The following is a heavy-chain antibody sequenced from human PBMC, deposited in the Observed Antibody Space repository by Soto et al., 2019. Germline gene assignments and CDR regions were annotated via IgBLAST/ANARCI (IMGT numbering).Heavy chain of an antibody. J-gene: IGHJ3*02. CDR3: AREGEAAGDAFDI. D-gene: IGHD6-13*01. Sequence: SETLSLTCTVSGGSISSGGYYWSWIRQHPGKGLEWIGYIYYSGSTYYNPSLKSRVTISVDTSKNQFSLKLSSVTAADTAVYYCAREGEAAGDAFDIWGQGTMVTVSS. V-gene: IGHV4-31*03. CDR1: GGSISSGGYY. CDR2: IYYSGST.